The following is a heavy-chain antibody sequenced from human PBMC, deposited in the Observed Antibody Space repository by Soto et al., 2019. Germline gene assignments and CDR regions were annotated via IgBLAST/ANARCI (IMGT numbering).Heavy chain of an antibody. CDR3: ARFYDYIWGSYRYYMDV. V-gene: IGHV4-39*01. J-gene: IGHJ6*03. Sequence: PSETLSLTCTVSGGSISSGGYYWSWIRQHPGKGLEWIGYIYYSGSTYYNPSLKSRVTISVDTSKNQFSLKLSSVTAADTAAYYCARFYDYIWGSYRYYMDVWGKGTTVTVSS. CDR1: GGSISSGGYY. D-gene: IGHD3-16*02. CDR2: IYYSGST.